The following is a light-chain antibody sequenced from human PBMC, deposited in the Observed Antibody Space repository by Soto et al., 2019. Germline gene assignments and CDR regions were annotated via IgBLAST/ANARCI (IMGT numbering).Light chain of an antibody. Sequence: DIVMTQSPLSLPVTPGEPASISCRSSQSLLHSNGYNYLDWYLQKPGQSPQLLIYLGSNRASGVPDRFSGSASGTDFKLKISRVEAEDVGVYYCIQALQTPPWTFGQGTKVEIK. CDR1: QSLLHSNGYNY. CDR2: LGS. J-gene: IGKJ1*01. CDR3: IQALQTPPWT. V-gene: IGKV2-28*01.